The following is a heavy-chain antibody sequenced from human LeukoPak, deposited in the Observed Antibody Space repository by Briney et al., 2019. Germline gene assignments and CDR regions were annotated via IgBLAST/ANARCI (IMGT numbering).Heavy chain of an antibody. V-gene: IGHV3-21*01. CDR1: GFTFSSYS. J-gene: IGHJ3*02. CDR3: ARDLCSGGGCYSGADAFDI. D-gene: IGHD2-15*01. Sequence: GGSLRPSCAASGFTFSSYSMNWVRQAPGKGLEWVSSISSSSSYIYYVDSVKGRFTISRDNAKNSLYLQMNSLRAEDTAVYYCARDLCSGGGCYSGADAFDIWGQGTMITVSS. CDR2: ISSSSSYI.